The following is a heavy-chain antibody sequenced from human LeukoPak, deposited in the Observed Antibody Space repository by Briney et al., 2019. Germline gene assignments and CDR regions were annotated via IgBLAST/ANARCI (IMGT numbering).Heavy chain of an antibody. D-gene: IGHD3-22*01. CDR2: INHDGSEK. Sequence: GGSLRLSCAASAFTFSRYWMSWVRQTPGKGLEWVANINHDGSEKHYVDSVKGRFTISRDNAKNSLNLQMNSLSAEDTAVYYCVREEGIDGSGYYYVLGYWGQGTLVTVSS. V-gene: IGHV3-7*01. CDR3: VREEGIDGSGYYYVLGY. J-gene: IGHJ4*02. CDR1: AFTFSRYW.